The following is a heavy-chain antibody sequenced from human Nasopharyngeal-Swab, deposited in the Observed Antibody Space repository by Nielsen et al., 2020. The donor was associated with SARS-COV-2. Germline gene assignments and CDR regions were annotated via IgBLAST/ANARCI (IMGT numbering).Heavy chain of an antibody. V-gene: IGHV3-30*18. D-gene: IGHD3-3*01. CDR3: AKDFGFWSGYDEFDY. CDR1: GFCFSDYD. J-gene: IGHJ4*01. Sequence: GGSLRLSCAASGFCFSDYDMHWVRQAPGKALEWVVVISYDGSNKYYADSVKGRFTISRDNSKNTLYLQMNSLRAEDTAFYYCAKDFGFWSGYDEFDYWGQGTLVTVSS. CDR2: ISYDGSNK.